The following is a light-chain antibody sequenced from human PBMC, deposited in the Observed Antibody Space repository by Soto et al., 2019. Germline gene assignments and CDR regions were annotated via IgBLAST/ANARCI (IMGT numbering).Light chain of an antibody. CDR2: QDN. CDR3: QAWDSRTVI. Sequence: SYELTQPPSVSVSPGQTASITCSGDKLGDKYACWYQQKPGQSPILVIYQDNKRPSGIPERFSGSNSGNTATLTISGTQAMDEADYYCQAWDSRTVIFGGGTQLTVL. V-gene: IGLV3-1*01. J-gene: IGLJ2*01. CDR1: KLGDKY.